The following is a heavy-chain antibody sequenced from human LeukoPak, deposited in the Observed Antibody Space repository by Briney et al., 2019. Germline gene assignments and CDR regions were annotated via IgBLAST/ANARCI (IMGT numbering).Heavy chain of an antibody. V-gene: IGHV3-30-3*01. CDR2: ISYDGSNK. CDR3: ARARYVNSFYAFDI. CDR1: GFTFSSYA. D-gene: IGHD3-9*01. Sequence: QPGGSLRLSCAASGFTFSSYAMHWVRQAPGKGLEWVAVISYDGSNKYYADSVKGRFTISRDNSKNTLYLQMNSLRAEDTAVYYCARARYVNSFYAFDIWGQGTLVTVSS. J-gene: IGHJ3*02.